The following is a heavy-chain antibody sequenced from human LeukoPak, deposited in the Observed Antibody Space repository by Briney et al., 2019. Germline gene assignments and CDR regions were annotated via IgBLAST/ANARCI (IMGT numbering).Heavy chain of an antibody. CDR1: GGSISSYY. Sequence: SETLSVTCTVSGGSISSYYWSWIRQPAGKGMEWIGRIYTSGSSNYNPSLKSRVTMSVETSKNQFSLKLSSVTAADTAVYYCARAPLFSSSRGYFDYWGQGTLVTVSS. D-gene: IGHD6-13*01. J-gene: IGHJ4*02. CDR2: IYTSGSS. CDR3: ARAPLFSSSRGYFDY. V-gene: IGHV4-4*07.